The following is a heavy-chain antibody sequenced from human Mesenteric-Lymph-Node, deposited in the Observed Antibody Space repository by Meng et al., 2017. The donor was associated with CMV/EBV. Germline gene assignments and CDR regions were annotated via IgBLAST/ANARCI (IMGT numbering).Heavy chain of an antibody. J-gene: IGHJ4*02. CDR2: INHSGST. CDR1: GGSFSVYY. CDR3: ARHQRWLKSEGGFNY. Sequence: QVVLQQCGAGLLEPSESLSLPCAVYGGSFSVYYWSWIRQPPGKGLEWIGEINHSGSTNYNPSLKSRVTISVDTSKNQFSLKLSSVTAADTAVYYCARHQRWLKSEGGFNYWGQGTLVTVSS. D-gene: IGHD4-23*01. V-gene: IGHV4-34*01.